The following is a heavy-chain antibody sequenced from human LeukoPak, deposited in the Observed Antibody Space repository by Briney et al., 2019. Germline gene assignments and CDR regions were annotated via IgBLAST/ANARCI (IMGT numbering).Heavy chain of an antibody. Sequence: GGSLRLSCAASGFTFSSYAMSWVRQAPGKGLEWVSAISGSGGSTYYADSAKGRFTISRDNSKNTLYLQMNSLRAEDTAVYYCAKDPYGSGSYYMSHLDYWGQGTLVTVSS. CDR3: AKDPYGSGSYYMSHLDY. J-gene: IGHJ4*02. CDR2: ISGSGGST. CDR1: GFTFSSYA. V-gene: IGHV3-23*01. D-gene: IGHD3-10*01.